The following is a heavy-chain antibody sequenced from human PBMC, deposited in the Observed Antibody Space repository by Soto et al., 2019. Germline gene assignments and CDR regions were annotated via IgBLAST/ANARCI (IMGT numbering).Heavy chain of an antibody. J-gene: IGHJ3*02. D-gene: IGHD4-17*01. Sequence: QVQLHESGPGLVKPSETLSLTCAVSGGGITSYYWNWIRQSPGKGLEWIGYIYFTGTTKYNPSLTSRVSISIDTSTTHFSLNLTSVTAADAAVYYCARRHGDHSTFAFDIWSQGTLVTVSS. CDR1: GGGITSYY. CDR3: ARRHGDHSTFAFDI. CDR2: IYFTGTT. V-gene: IGHV4-59*01.